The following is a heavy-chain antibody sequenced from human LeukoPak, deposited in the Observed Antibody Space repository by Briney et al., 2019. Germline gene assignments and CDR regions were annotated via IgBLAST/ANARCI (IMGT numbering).Heavy chain of an antibody. V-gene: IGHV4-4*02. J-gene: IGHJ5*02. CDR1: GGSISSSNW. Sequence: PSETLSLTCAVSGGSISSSNWWSWVRQPPGKGLEWIGEIYHSGSTNYNPSLKSRVTISVDTSKNQFSLKLGSVTAADTAVYYCARHQTTYYGSGSGTFDPWGQGTLVTVSS. D-gene: IGHD3-10*01. CDR2: IYHSGST. CDR3: ARHQTTYYGSGSGTFDP.